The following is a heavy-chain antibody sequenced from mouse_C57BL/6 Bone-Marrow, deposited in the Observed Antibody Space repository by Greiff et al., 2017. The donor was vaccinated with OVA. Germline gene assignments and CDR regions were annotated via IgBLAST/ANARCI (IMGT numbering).Heavy chain of an antibody. J-gene: IGHJ3*01. CDR3: ARSHYYGSRRFAY. Sequence: QVQLQQSGAELARPGASVKLSCKASGYTFTSYGISWVKQRTGQGLEWIGEIYPRSGNTYYNEKFKGKATLTADKSSSTAYMELRRLTSEDSAVYFCARSHYYGSRRFAYWGQGTLVTVSA. CDR2: IYPRSGNT. CDR1: GYTFTSYG. D-gene: IGHD1-1*01. V-gene: IGHV1-81*01.